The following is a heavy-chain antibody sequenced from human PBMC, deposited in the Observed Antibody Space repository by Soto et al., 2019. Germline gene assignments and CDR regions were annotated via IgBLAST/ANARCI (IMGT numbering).Heavy chain of an antibody. CDR1: GVTIGGYY. Sequence: ESLSLTCTGSGVTIGGYYRSWVRQPPGKGLEWIAYIYYSGRTDNSRSLKSRVTISGDTSKKKFSLKLSSVTAEYTAVYYCARLNRSSWTRGGYFDVWGQGTLVTVSS. CDR2: IYYSGRT. J-gene: IGHJ4*01. D-gene: IGHD6-13*01. V-gene: IGHV4-59*01. CDR3: ARLNRSSWTRGGYFDV.